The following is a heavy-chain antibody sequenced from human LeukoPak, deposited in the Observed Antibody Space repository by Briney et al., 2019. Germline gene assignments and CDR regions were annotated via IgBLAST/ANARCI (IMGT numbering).Heavy chain of an antibody. CDR1: EFIFSNYW. D-gene: IGHD3-16*01. J-gene: IGHJ5*02. Sequence: PGGSLRLSYSASEFIFSNYWMTWVRQAPGKGLEWVANIKQDGSEKYYVDSVKGRFTISRDNAKKSLYLQMNSLRAEDTAVYFCARDMIILQSWGQGTLVTVSS. CDR2: IKQDGSEK. V-gene: IGHV3-7*04. CDR3: ARDMIILQS.